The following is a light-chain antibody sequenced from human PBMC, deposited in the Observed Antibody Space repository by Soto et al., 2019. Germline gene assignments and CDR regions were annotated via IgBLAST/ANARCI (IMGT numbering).Light chain of an antibody. CDR2: EVS. CDR1: SSDVGGYKY. CDR3: SSYAGSNVDYV. V-gene: IGLV2-8*01. J-gene: IGLJ1*01. Sequence: QSVLTQPPSASGSPGQSVTISCTGTSSDVGGYKYVSWYQQHPGKVPKLMIYEVSKRPSGVPDRFSGSKSGNTASLTVSGXQAEDEADYYCSSYAGSNVDYVFGTGTKLTVL.